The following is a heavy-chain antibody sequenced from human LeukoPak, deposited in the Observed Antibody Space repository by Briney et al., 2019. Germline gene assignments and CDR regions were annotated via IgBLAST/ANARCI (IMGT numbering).Heavy chain of an antibody. J-gene: IGHJ6*02. CDR3: ARGNILTGYQKRTYYYGMDV. CDR1: GYTFTSYD. Sequence: EASVKVSCKASGYTFTSYDINWVRQATGQGLEWMGWMSPNSGNTGYAQKFQGRVTMTRNTSISTAYMELSSLRSEDTAVYYCARGNILTGYQKRTYYYGMDVWGQGTTVTVSS. V-gene: IGHV1-8*01. CDR2: MSPNSGNT. D-gene: IGHD3-9*01.